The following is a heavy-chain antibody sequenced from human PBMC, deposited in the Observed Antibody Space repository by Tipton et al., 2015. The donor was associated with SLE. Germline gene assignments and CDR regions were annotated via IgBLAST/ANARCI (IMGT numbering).Heavy chain of an antibody. J-gene: IGHJ6*02. Sequence: GSLRLSCAASGFFVNSDYMSWVRQPPGKGLEWVSQIYSGGTTYYADSVKGRFTISRDYSKDALYLQMNSLRPEDTAVYYCARSPAQAFYNGMVVWGQGTTVTVSS. D-gene: IGHD2/OR15-2a*01. CDR2: IYSGGTT. CDR1: GFFVNSDY. V-gene: IGHV3-53*05. CDR3: ARSPAQAFYNGMVV.